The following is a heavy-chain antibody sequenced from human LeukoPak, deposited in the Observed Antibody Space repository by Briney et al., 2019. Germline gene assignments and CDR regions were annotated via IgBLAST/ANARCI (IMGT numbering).Heavy chain of an antibody. Sequence: PGGSLRLSCAASGFTFTYYHMHLVRQAPGKGLEWVSYINSRSTTLYYADSVKGRFTISRDNAMNSLYLEINSLRAEDTAVYYCARGTYSSGWLEFSDFDSWGQGILVTVSS. CDR2: INSRSTTL. J-gene: IGHJ4*02. D-gene: IGHD6-19*01. CDR1: GFTFTYYH. CDR3: ARGTYSSGWLEFSDFDS. V-gene: IGHV3-48*01.